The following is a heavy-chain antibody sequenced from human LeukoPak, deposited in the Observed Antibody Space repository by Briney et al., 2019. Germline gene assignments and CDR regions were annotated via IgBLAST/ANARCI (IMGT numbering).Heavy chain of an antibody. CDR3: ARAMDT. J-gene: IGHJ3*02. Sequence: GGSLRLSCAASGFTFSSYAMSWVRQAPGKGLEWVANIKQDGSEIYYVHSVKGRFIISRDNAKNSVYLQMNSLRAEDTAIYYCARAMDTWGQVTMVTVSS. CDR1: GFTFSSYA. D-gene: IGHD2-2*01. V-gene: IGHV3-7*03. CDR2: IKQDGSEI.